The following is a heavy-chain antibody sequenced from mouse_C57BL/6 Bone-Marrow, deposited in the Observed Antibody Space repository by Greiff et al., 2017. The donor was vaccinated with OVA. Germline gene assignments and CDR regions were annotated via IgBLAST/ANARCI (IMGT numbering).Heavy chain of an antibody. CDR2: IDPANGNT. CDR1: GFNIKNTY. D-gene: IGHD1-1*01. Sequence: MQLKQSVAELVRPGASVKLSCTASGFNIKNTYMHWVKQRPEQGLEWIGRIDPANGNTKYAPKFQGKATITADTSSNTAYLQLSSLTSEDTAIYYCANYYGSSYDAMDYWGQGTSVTVSS. J-gene: IGHJ4*01. CDR3: ANYYGSSYDAMDY. V-gene: IGHV14-3*01.